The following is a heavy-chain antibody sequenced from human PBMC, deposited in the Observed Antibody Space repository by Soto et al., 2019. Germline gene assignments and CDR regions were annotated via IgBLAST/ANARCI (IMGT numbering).Heavy chain of an antibody. D-gene: IGHD3-22*01. J-gene: IGHJ4*02. V-gene: IGHV1-69*02. CDR3: ASRYDSSDY. Sequence: QVQLVQSGAEVKKPGSSVKVSCKASGGTFSSYTISWVRQAPGQGLEWMGRIIPILGIANYAQKFQGRVTITADKSTSTAYMGLSSLRSEDPAVYYCASRYDSSDYWGQGTLVTVSS. CDR2: IIPILGIA. CDR1: GGTFSSYT.